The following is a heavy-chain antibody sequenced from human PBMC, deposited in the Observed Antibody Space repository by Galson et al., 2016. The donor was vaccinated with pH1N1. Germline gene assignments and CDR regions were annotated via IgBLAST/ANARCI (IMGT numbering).Heavy chain of an antibody. CDR3: ARDPYDILTGYSSFDY. CDR2: IYYSGST. Sequence: SETLSLTCTVSGGSISSYYWSWIRQPPGKGLEWIGYIYYSGSTDCNPSLKSRVTISVDTSKNQFSLKLSSVTAADTAVYYCARDPYDILTGYSSFDYWGQGTLVTVSS. V-gene: IGHV4-59*01. J-gene: IGHJ4*02. CDR1: GGSISSYY. D-gene: IGHD3-9*01.